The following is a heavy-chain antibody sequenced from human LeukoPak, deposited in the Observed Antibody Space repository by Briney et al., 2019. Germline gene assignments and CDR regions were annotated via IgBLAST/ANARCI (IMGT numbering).Heavy chain of an antibody. Sequence: PGGSLRLSCSASGFSFSTSAMHWVRQAPGNGPQFVSAITTNGRSTYYADSVKGRFTISRDNSKSTLDLQMSSLRAEDTAVYYCVTDLTWGQGTLVTVSS. CDR3: VTDLT. J-gene: IGHJ4*02. CDR2: ITTNGRST. D-gene: IGHD4/OR15-4a*01. V-gene: IGHV3-64D*06. CDR1: GFSFSTSA.